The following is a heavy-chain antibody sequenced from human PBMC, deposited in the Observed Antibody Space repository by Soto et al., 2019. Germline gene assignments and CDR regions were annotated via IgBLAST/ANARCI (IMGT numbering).Heavy chain of an antibody. Sequence: QVQLVESGRGVVQPGRPLRLSCAASGFTFSTYAMYWVRQAPGKGLEWVAVISYGGSKKYYADSVKGRFTISRDNPKNRLYLQMNSLRADDTAVYYCARDSHCGGDCSLYYFDYWGQGTLVTVSS. CDR2: ISYGGSKK. D-gene: IGHD2-21*02. CDR1: GFTFSTYA. V-gene: IGHV3-30-3*01. CDR3: ARDSHCGGDCSLYYFDY. J-gene: IGHJ4*02.